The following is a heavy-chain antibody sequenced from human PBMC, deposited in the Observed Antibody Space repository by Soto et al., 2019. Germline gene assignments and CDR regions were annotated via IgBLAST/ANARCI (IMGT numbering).Heavy chain of an antibody. J-gene: IGHJ6*02. CDR2: IYHSGST. D-gene: IGHD3-16*01. V-gene: IGHV4-30-2*01. CDR1: GCSISIGGYS. CDR3: ARGLGFGGVYYYYGMDV. Sequence: SETLSLTCAVSGCSISIGGYSWSWILQPPGKGLEWIGYIYHSGSTYYNPSLKSRVTISVDRSKNQFSLKLSSVTAADTAVYYCARGLGFGGVYYYYGMDVWGQGTTVTVSS.